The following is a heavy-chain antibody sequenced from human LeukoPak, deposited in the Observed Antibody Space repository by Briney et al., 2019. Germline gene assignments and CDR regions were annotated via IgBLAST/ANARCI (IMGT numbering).Heavy chain of an antibody. CDR1: GFTFSKYT. CDR3: ARDTGAAAGTFDY. V-gene: IGHV3-23*01. J-gene: IGHJ4*02. CDR2: IYGGGSGST. D-gene: IGHD6-13*01. Sequence: GGSLRLSCVASGFTFSKYTMSWVRQAPGKGLEWVSGIYGGGSGSTFYAESVKGRFTISRDNSKNTLYLQMNSLRAEDTAVYYCARDTGAAAGTFDYWGQGTLVTVSS.